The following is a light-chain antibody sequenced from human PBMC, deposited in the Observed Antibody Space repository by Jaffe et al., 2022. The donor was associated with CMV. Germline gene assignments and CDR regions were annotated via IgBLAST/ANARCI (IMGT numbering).Light chain of an antibody. CDR2: DVT. J-gene: IGLJ2*01. V-gene: IGLV2-14*03. CDR3: SSYTYGSTI. Sequence: QSALTQPASVSGSPGQSITISCTGTSSDIGAFNYVSWYQQHPGKAPKLLIYDVTLRPSGVSNRFSGSKSGNTASLTISGLQAEDEAAYYCSSYTYGSTIFGGGTKLTVL. CDR1: SSDIGAFNY.